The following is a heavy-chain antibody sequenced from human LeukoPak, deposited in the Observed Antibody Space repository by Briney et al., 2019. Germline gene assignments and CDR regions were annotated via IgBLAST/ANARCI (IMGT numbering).Heavy chain of an antibody. V-gene: IGHV3-11*04. J-gene: IGHJ3*02. CDR1: GFTFSDYY. CDR2: ISSSGSTI. Sequence: GGSLRLSCAASGFTFSDYYMSWIRQAPGKGLEWVSYISSSGSTIYYADSVKGRFTISRDNAKNSLYLQMNSLRAEDTAVYYCARERDYNWNDLGAFDIWGQGTMVTVSS. D-gene: IGHD1-20*01. CDR3: ARERDYNWNDLGAFDI.